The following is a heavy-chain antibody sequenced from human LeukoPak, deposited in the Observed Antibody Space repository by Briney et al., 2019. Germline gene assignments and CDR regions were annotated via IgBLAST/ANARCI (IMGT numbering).Heavy chain of an antibody. J-gene: IGHJ4*02. CDR1: GFTFSDYY. CDR2: ISSSGSTI. Sequence: GGSLRLSCAASGFTFSDYYMSWTRQAPGKGLEWVSYISSSGSTIYYADSVKGRFTISRDNAKNSLYLQMNSPRAEDTAVYYCARAISYDFWSGYYHAPGYWGQGTLVTVSS. CDR3: ARAISYDFWSGYYHAPGY. V-gene: IGHV3-11*01. D-gene: IGHD3-3*01.